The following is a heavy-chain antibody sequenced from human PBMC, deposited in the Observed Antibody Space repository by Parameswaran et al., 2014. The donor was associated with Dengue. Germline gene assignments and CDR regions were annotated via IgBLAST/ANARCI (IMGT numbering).Heavy chain of an antibody. D-gene: IGHD3-3*01. V-gene: IGHV3-21*01. CDR3: AARTTAGDFWSGYSIEGSVVDV. CDR2: ISSSSSYI. Sequence: VRQAPGKGLEWVSSISSSSSYIYYADSVKGRFTISRDNAKNSLYLQMNSLRAEDTAVYYCAARTTAGDFWSGYSIEGSVVDVWGQGTTVTVSS. J-gene: IGHJ6*02.